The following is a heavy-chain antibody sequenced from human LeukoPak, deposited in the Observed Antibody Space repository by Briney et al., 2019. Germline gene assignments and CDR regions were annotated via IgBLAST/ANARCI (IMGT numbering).Heavy chain of an antibody. D-gene: IGHD2-2*01. CDR1: GYSFTSYW. CDR3: AKHSYCSSTSCYRTTWFAP. J-gene: IGHJ5*02. CDR2: IYPGDSDT. Sequence: GESLKISCKGSGYSFTSYWIGWVRQMPGKGLEWMGIIYPGDSDTRYSPSFQGQVTISADKSISTAYLQWSSLKASDTAMYYCAKHSYCSSTSCYRTTWFAPWGQGTLVTVSS. V-gene: IGHV5-51*01.